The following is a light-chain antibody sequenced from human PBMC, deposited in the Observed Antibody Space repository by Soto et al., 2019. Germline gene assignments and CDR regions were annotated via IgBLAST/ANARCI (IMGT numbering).Light chain of an antibody. Sequence: QLVLTQPPSVSGAPGQRVTISCTGSSSNIGAGYDVHWYQQLPGTAPKLLIYGNSNRPSGVPDRFSGSKSGTSASLPITGLQAEDEADYYCQSYDSSLSGSVFGGGTTLTVL. J-gene: IGLJ2*01. CDR3: QSYDSSLSGSV. CDR2: GNS. V-gene: IGLV1-40*01. CDR1: SSNIGAGYD.